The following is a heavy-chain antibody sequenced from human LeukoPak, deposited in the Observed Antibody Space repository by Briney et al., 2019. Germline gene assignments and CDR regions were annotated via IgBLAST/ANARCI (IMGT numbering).Heavy chain of an antibody. Sequence: PGGSLRLSCAASGFTVSSNYMSWIRQAPGKGLEWVSYISSSSSYTNYADSVKGRFTISRDNAKNSLYLQMNSLRAEDTAVYYCARALYGSGRFSDAFDIWGQGTMVTVSS. CDR3: ARALYGSGRFSDAFDI. CDR2: ISSSSSYT. CDR1: GFTVSSNY. J-gene: IGHJ3*02. V-gene: IGHV3-11*05. D-gene: IGHD3-10*01.